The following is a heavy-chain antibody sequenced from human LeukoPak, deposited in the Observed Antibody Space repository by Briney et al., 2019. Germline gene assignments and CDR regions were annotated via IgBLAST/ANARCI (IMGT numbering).Heavy chain of an antibody. J-gene: IGHJ4*02. V-gene: IGHV4-30-4*01. CDR1: GGSISSGDYY. CDR3: AREKEAYNYGSGTYSHHLYFDN. Sequence: SETLSLTCTVSGGSISSGDYYWSWIRQPPGKGLQWIGYIYYSGSTYYNPSLNSRLTISVDTSKNQFSLKLSSVTAADTAVYFCAREKEAYNYGSGTYSHHLYFDNWGQGTLVTVSS. CDR2: IYYSGST. D-gene: IGHD3-10*01.